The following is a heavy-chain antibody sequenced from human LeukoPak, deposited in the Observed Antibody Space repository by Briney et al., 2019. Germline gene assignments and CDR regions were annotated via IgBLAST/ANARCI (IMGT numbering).Heavy chain of an antibody. D-gene: IGHD2-2*02. V-gene: IGHV4-34*01. CDR1: GGSFSGYY. CDR2: INHSGST. CDR3: ARVVPDCSSTSCYIDY. J-gene: IGHJ4*02. Sequence: PSETLSLTCAVYGGSFSGYYWSWIRQPPGKGLEWIGEINHSGSTNYNPSLKSRVTISVDTSKNQFSLKLSSVTAADTAVYYCARVVPDCSSTSCYIDYWGQGTLVTVSS.